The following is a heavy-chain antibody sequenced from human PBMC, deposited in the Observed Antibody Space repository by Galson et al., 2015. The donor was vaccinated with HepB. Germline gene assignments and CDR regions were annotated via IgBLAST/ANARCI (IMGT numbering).Heavy chain of an antibody. CDR2: ISAYNGNT. CDR1: GYTFTSYG. D-gene: IGHD3-3*01. V-gene: IGHV1-18*01. CDR3: ARALETTTIFGVVITRYYYYYGMDV. J-gene: IGHJ6*02. Sequence: SVKVSCKASGYTFTSYGISWVRQAPGQGLEWMGWISAYNGNTNYAQKLQGRVTMTTDTSTSTAYMELRSLRSDDTAVYYCARALETTTIFGVVITRYYYYYGMDVWGQGTTVTVSS.